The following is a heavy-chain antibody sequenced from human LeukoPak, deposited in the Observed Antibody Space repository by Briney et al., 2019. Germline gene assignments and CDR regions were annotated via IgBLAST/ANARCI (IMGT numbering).Heavy chain of an antibody. Sequence: GGSLRLSCAASGFTFSSYAMHWVRQAPGKGLEWVAVISYDGSNKYYADSVKGRFTISRDNAKNSLYLQMNSLRAEDTALYYCAKAEYSSGWYPLDYWGQGTLVTVSS. J-gene: IGHJ4*02. CDR3: AKAEYSSGWYPLDY. V-gene: IGHV3-30*04. CDR2: ISYDGSNK. CDR1: GFTFSSYA. D-gene: IGHD6-19*01.